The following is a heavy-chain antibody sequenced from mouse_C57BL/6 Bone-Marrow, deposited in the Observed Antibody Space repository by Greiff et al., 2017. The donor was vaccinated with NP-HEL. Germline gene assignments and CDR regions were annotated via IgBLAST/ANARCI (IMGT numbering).Heavy chain of an antibody. Sequence: EVQLQQSGPVLVKPGASVKMSCKASGYTFTDYYMNWVKQSHGKSLEWIGVINPYNGGTSYNQKFKGKATLTVDKSSSTAYMGLNSLTSEDSAVYYCARHYYGSSLAGFADWGQGTLVTVA. J-gene: IGHJ3*01. V-gene: IGHV1-19*01. CDR1: GYTFTDYY. CDR2: INPYNGGT. CDR3: ARHYYGSSLAGFAD. D-gene: IGHD1-1*01.